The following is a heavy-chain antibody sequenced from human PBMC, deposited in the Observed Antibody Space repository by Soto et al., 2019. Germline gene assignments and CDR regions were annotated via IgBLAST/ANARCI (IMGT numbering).Heavy chain of an antibody. V-gene: IGHV3-30*03. CDR1: GCTFSDYA. CDR2: VSHDGRNT. CDR3: ATGRRQWLRTSEVKR. J-gene: IGHJ4*02. D-gene: IGHD6-19*01. Sequence: VQLVESGGGVVQPGRSLRLSCAASGCTFSDYAMHWVRQAPGKGLEWVAVVSHDGRNTHYADAVKGRFTISRDSSKKTISLEMSNVRAKDTNGSYSATGRRQWLRTSEVKRRGEVSLV.